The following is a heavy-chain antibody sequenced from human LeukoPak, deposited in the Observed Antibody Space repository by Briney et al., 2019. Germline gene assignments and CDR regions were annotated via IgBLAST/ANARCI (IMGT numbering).Heavy chain of an antibody. CDR2: IIPIFGTA. Sequence: GASVKVSCKASGGTFSSYAISWVRQAPGQGLEWMGGIIPIFGTANYAQKFQGRVTITADESTSTAYMELSSLRSEDTAVYYCARGYYCGGDCYSHFDYWGQGTLVTVSS. CDR3: ARGYYCGGDCYSHFDY. J-gene: IGHJ4*02. D-gene: IGHD2-21*02. CDR1: GGTFSSYA. V-gene: IGHV1-69*13.